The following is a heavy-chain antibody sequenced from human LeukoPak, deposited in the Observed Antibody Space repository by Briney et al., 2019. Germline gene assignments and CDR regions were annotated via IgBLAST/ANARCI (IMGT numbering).Heavy chain of an antibody. V-gene: IGHV4-34*01. J-gene: IGHJ5*02. CDR3: ARGRVRFLEWLLLGNWFDP. D-gene: IGHD3-3*01. CDR2: INHSGST. Sequence: SETLSLTCAVYGGSFSGYYWSWIRQPPGKGLEWIGEINHSGSTNYNPSLKSRVTISVDTSKNQFSLKLSSVTAADTAVYYCARGRVRFLEWLLLGNWFDPWDQGTLVTVSS. CDR1: GGSFSGYY.